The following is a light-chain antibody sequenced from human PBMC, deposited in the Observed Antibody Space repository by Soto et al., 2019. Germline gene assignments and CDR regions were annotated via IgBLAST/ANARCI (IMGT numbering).Light chain of an antibody. CDR2: GAS. Sequence: VWTQSPGTRALSRGERALVCFSTSQSVSSNYLAWYQQKPGQAPRLLIYGASSRATGIPDRFSGSGSGTDFTLTISRREPEDLAVYYCQQYGTSDRTLGQGTKVDIK. V-gene: IGKV3-20*01. J-gene: IGKJ1*01. CDR3: QQYGTSDRT. CDR1: QSVSSNY.